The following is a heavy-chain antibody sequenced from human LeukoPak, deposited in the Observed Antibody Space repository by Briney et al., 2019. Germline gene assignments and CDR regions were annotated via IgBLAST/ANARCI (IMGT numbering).Heavy chain of an antibody. D-gene: IGHD4-11*01. CDR1: GGSFSGYY. CDR2: IYYSGST. CDR3: ARAPYSNYGIDY. J-gene: IGHJ4*02. V-gene: IGHV4-31*11. Sequence: MASETLSLTCAVYGGSFSGYYWSWIRQHPGKGLEWIGYIYYSGSTYYNPSLKSRVTISVDTSKNQFSLKLSSVTAADTAVYYCARAPYSNYGIDYWGQGTLVTVSS.